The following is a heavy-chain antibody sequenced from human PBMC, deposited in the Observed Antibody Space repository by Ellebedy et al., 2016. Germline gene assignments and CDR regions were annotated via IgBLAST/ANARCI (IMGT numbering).Heavy chain of an antibody. D-gene: IGHD6-19*01. V-gene: IGHV4-59*01. Sequence: SETLSLXCTVSGGSISSYYWSWIRQPPGKGLEWIGYIYYSGSTNYNPSLKSRVTISVDTSKNQFSLKLSSVTAADTAVYYCARDRGWSEQWLVSPPYGMDVWGQGTTVTVSS. CDR2: IYYSGST. CDR1: GGSISSYY. J-gene: IGHJ6*02. CDR3: ARDRGWSEQWLVSPPYGMDV.